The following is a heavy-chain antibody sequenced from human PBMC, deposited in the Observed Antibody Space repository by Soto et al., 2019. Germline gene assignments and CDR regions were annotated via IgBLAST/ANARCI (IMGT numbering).Heavy chain of an antibody. CDR2: IIPIFGTA. CDR1: GGTFSSYA. V-gene: IGHV1-69*13. J-gene: IGHJ4*02. CDR3: ARGWGYDSYTYYYAY. Sequence: GASVKVSCKASGGTFSSYAISWVRQAPGQGLEWMGGIIPIFGTANYAQKFQGRVTITADESTSTAYMELGRLRSEDTAVYYCARGWGYDSYTYYYAYWGQGTLVTVSS. D-gene: IGHD3-22*01.